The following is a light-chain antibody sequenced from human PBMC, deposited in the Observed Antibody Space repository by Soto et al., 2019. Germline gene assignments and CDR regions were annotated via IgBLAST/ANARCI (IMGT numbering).Light chain of an antibody. J-gene: IGLJ2*01. CDR1: SSDVGGYNY. Sequence: QSALTQPASVSGSPGQSITISCTGTSSDVGGYNYVSWYQQHPGKAPKLMIYDVSNRPSGVSNRFSGSKSGNTASLTISGLQAEDEADYYCSSYTSSSTLVVFGGGTNLPVL. CDR3: SSYTSSSTLVV. CDR2: DVS. V-gene: IGLV2-14*01.